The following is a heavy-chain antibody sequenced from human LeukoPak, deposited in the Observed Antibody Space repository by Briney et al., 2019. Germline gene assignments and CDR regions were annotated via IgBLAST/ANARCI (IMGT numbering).Heavy chain of an antibody. V-gene: IGHV3-30*02. CDR2: IRYDGSNK. D-gene: IGHD3-3*01. Sequence: GGSLRLSCAASKFTFSNAWMSWVRQAPGKGLEWVAFIRYDGSNKYYADSVKGRFTISRDNSKNTLYLQMNSLRAEDTAVYYCAKDHPVYDFWSGSYYFDYWGQGTLVTVSS. CDR3: AKDHPVYDFWSGSYYFDY. CDR1: KFTFSNAW. J-gene: IGHJ4*02.